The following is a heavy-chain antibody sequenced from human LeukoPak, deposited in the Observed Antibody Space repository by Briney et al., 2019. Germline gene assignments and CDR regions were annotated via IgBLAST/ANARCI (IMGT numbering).Heavy chain of an antibody. V-gene: IGHV4-4*07. CDR1: GDSISSYY. CDR2: MHTSGST. J-gene: IGHJ5*02. CDR3: ARVVSSYYDILTGYSNWLDP. Sequence: SETLSLTCTVSGDSISSYYWTWIRQPAGKRLEWIGRMHTSGSTNYDPSLKSRVTMSVDTSTNGFSLTLSSVTAADTAVYYCARVVSSYYDILTGYSNWLDPWGQGTLVIVSS. D-gene: IGHD3-9*01.